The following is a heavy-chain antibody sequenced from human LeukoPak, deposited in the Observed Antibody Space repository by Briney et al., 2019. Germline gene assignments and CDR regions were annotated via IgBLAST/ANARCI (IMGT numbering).Heavy chain of an antibody. D-gene: IGHD1-26*01. V-gene: IGHV3-64*02. CDR2: ITSDGCTT. CDR3: ARDLRGAADY. Sequence: PGGSLRLSCAASGFTFSSYAMHWGRQAPGKRLEYLSSITSDGCTTYYADSVKGRFTISRDNSKNTLYLQMGSMRAGDMALYYCARDLRGAADYWGQGTLVTVSS. CDR1: GFTFSSYA. J-gene: IGHJ4*02.